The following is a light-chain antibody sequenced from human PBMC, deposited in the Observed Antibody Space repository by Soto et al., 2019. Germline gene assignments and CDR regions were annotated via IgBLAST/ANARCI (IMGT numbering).Light chain of an antibody. Sequence: QSALTQPASVSASPGQSITISCSGSSSDVGGYDYVSWYQHHPGKAPQLMIYEVSNRPSGVSDRLSGSKSGNTASLTSSGLQAYDEADYYCSSYRETSKVVFGPGTKLTVL. CDR3: SSYRETSKVV. CDR2: EVS. CDR1: SSDVGGYDY. J-gene: IGLJ1*01. V-gene: IGLV2-14*01.